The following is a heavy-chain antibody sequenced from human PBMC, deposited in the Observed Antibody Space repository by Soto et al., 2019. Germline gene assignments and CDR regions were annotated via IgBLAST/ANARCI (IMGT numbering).Heavy chain of an antibody. Sequence: QVQLVQSGAEVRQPASSVKVSCKTSGGTFSSYAISWVRQAPRQGLEWMGGIVPIVDTSTYAQKFQGRVTITADESTSTLYMELSSLRSDDTAVYYCVRVVAIPGYPDNWGQGTLVTVSS. CDR1: GGTFSSYA. CDR3: VRVVAIPGYPDN. D-gene: IGHD5-12*01. CDR2: IVPIVDTS. V-gene: IGHV1-69*12. J-gene: IGHJ4*02.